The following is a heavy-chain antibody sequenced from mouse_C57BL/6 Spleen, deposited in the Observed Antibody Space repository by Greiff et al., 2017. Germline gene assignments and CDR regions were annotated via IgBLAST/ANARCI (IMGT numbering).Heavy chain of an antibody. Sequence: EVQLVESEGGLVQPGSSMKLSCTASGFTFSDYYMAWVRQVPEKGLEWVANINYDGSSTYYLDSLKSRFIISRDNAKNILYLQMSSLKSEDTATYYCAREDYDYDDWYFDVWGTGTTVTVSS. CDR2: INYDGSST. J-gene: IGHJ1*03. V-gene: IGHV5-16*01. CDR3: AREDYDYDDWYFDV. CDR1: GFTFSDYY. D-gene: IGHD2-4*01.